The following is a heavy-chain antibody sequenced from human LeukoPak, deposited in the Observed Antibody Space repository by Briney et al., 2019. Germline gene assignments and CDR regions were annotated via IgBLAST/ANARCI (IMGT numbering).Heavy chain of an antibody. V-gene: IGHV3-53*01. CDR3: ARKTSGSYLD. J-gene: IGHJ4*02. CDR1: GFTVSSNY. D-gene: IGHD3-10*01. CDR2: IYSGGST. Sequence: QPGGSLLLSCAASGFTVSSNYMSWVRQAPGKGLEWVSVIYSGGSTYYADSVKGRFTISRDNSKNTLYLQMNSLRAEDTAVYYCARKTSGSYLDWGQGTLVTVSS.